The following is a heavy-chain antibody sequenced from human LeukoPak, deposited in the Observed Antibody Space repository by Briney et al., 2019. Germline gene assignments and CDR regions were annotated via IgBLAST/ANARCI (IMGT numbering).Heavy chain of an antibody. CDR3: AKDFYSGSYYYFDY. V-gene: IGHV3-23*01. J-gene: IGHJ4*02. CDR1: GFTFDDYG. D-gene: IGHD1-26*01. Sequence: GGSLRLSCAASGFTFDDYGMSWVRQAPGKGLEWVSAISGSGGSTYYADSVKGRFTISRDNSKNMLYLQMNSLRGEDTALYYCAKDFYSGSYYYFDYWGQGTLVAVSS. CDR2: ISGSGGST.